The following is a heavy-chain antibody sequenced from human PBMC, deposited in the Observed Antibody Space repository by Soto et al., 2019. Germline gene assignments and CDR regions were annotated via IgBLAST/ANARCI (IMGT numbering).Heavy chain of an antibody. V-gene: IGHV1-69*06. CDR1: GGTFSSYA. D-gene: IGHD6-13*01. Sequence: GASVKVSCKASGGTFSSYAISWVRQAPGQGLEWMGGIIPIFGTANYVQKFQGRVTITADKSTSTAYMELSSLRSEDTAVYYCARVSDLAEAGTLRYGMDVWGQGTRVTVSS. J-gene: IGHJ6*02. CDR2: IIPIFGTA. CDR3: ARVSDLAEAGTLRYGMDV.